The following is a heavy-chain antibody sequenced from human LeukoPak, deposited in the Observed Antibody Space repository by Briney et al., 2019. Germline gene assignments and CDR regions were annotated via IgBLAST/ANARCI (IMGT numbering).Heavy chain of an antibody. J-gene: IGHJ4*02. Sequence: GGSLRLSCAASGFTFSSYAMSWVRQAPGKGLEWVSAISGSGGSTYYADSVKGRFTISRDNSKNTLYLQMNSLRAEDTAVYYCAKEGGRYSSGWYLINLVGRRFDYWGQGTLVTVSS. CDR3: AKEGGRYSSGWYLINLVGRRFDY. CDR1: GFTFSSYA. CDR2: ISGSGGST. D-gene: IGHD6-19*01. V-gene: IGHV3-23*01.